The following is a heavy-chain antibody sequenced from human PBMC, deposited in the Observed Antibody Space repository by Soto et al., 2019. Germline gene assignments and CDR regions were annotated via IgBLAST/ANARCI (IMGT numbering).Heavy chain of an antibody. Sequence: PSETLSLTCAVYGGSFSGYYWSWIRQPPVKGLEWIGEINHSGGTNYNPSLKSRVTISVDTSKNQFSLKLSSVTAADTAVFYCARLRWGQPWVSDYWGQGTLVTVSS. V-gene: IGHV4-34*01. CDR1: GGSFSGYY. J-gene: IGHJ4*02. CDR3: ARLRWGQPWVSDY. D-gene: IGHD3-16*01. CDR2: INHSGGT.